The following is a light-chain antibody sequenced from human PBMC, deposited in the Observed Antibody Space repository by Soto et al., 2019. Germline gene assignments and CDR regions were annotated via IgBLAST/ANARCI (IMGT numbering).Light chain of an antibody. J-gene: IGLJ1*01. Sequence: QSALTQPRSVSGSPGQSVTISCTGTSNDVGRFDYVSWYQQHPGKAPKVLIYDVNERPSGVPNRFSGSKSGNTASLTISGLQADDEADYYCCSYAGSSTPYVFGTGTKVTVL. CDR1: SNDVGRFDY. CDR3: CSYAGSSTPYV. V-gene: IGLV2-11*01. CDR2: DVN.